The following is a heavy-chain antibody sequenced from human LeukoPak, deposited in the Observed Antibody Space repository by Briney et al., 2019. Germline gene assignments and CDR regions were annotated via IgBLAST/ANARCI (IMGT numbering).Heavy chain of an antibody. CDR1: GGSISSSSYY. CDR2: IYYSGST. CDR3: ARERRDSGSYYPAESAFDI. J-gene: IGHJ3*02. V-gene: IGHV4-39*07. Sequence: SETLSLTCTVSGGSISSSSYYWGWIRQPPGKGLEWIGSIYYSGSTYYNPSLKSRVTISVDTSKNQFSLKLSSVTAADTAVYYCARERRDSGSYYPAESAFDIWGQGTMVTVSS. D-gene: IGHD1-26*01.